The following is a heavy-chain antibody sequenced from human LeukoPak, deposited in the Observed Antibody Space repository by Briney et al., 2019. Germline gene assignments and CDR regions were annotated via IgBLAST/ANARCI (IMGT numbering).Heavy chain of an antibody. CDR2: ISSSGSTI. V-gene: IGHV3-48*03. CDR3: ARGGYSYGYHY. D-gene: IGHD5-18*01. J-gene: IGHJ4*02. Sequence: GGSLRLSCAASGFTFSSYEMNWVRQAPGKGLEWVSYISSSGSTIYYADSVKGRFTISRDNAKNSLYLQMSSLRAEDTAVYYCARGGYSYGYHYWGQGTLVTVSS. CDR1: GFTFSSYE.